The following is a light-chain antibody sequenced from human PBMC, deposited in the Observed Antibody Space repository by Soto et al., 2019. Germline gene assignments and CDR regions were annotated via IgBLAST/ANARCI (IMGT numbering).Light chain of an antibody. Sequence: DIQMTQSPSSLSASVGDRVTITCRASQSISDSLNWYQHKPGTAPKLLIYAASSLQSGVPSRFSGGGSGTDFTLTISSLQPEDFVTYFCQQSYSTPITFGQGTRLE. CDR2: AAS. CDR1: QSISDS. J-gene: IGKJ5*01. V-gene: IGKV1-39*01. CDR3: QQSYSTPIT.